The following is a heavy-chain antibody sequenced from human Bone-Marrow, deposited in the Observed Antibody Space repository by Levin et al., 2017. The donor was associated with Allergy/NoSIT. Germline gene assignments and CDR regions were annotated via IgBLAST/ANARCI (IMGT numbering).Heavy chain of an antibody. Sequence: GESLKISCAASGFTFSTYAMNWVRQAPGKGLEWVSTINNNGITTYYADSVKGRFTASRDNSKNTLFLQMNSLRAEDTAVYYCAKGSSSPGDYWGQGTLVTVSS. D-gene: IGHD2-15*01. V-gene: IGHV3-23*05. CDR2: INNNGITT. J-gene: IGHJ4*02. CDR3: AKGSSSPGDY. CDR1: GFTFSTYA.